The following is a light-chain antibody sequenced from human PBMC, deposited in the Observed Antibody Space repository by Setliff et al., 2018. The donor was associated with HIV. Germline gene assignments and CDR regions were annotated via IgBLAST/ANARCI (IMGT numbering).Light chain of an antibody. CDR1: SSDVGAYNY. V-gene: IGLV2-14*03. Sequence: QSVLTQPASVSASPGHSITISCTGTSSDVGAYNYVSWYQQHPGKAPNLIIYDVRSRPSGVSNRFSGSKSGNTASLTISGLQAEDEADYYCSSYSSSSTLVFGGGTKVTVL. CDR2: DVR. CDR3: SSYSSSSTLV. J-gene: IGLJ2*01.